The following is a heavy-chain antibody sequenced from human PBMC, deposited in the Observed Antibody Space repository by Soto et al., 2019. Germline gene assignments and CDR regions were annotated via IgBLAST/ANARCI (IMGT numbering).Heavy chain of an antibody. V-gene: IGHV3-30*18. CDR3: AKFSSTSYYYSGMDV. CDR1: GFTFSSYG. J-gene: IGHJ6*02. CDR2: ISYDGSNK. Sequence: GGSLRLSCAASGFTFSSYGMHWVRQAPGKGLEWVAVISYDGSNKYYADSVKGRFTISRDNSKNTLYLQMNSLRAEDTAVYYCAKFSSTSYYYSGMDVCGQGPTVTVYS. D-gene: IGHD2-2*01.